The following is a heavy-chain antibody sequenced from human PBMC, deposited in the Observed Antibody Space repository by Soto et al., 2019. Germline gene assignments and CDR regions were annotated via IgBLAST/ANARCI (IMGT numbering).Heavy chain of an antibody. V-gene: IGHV1-8*01. CDR3: ARGPTYYYGSGSYWGWYYYYYMDV. CDR2: MNPNSGNT. Sequence: ASVKVSCKASGYTFPSYDINWVRQATGQGLEWMGWMNPNSGNTGYAQKFQGRVTMTRNTPISTAYMELSSLRSEDTAVYYCARGPTYYYGSGSYWGWYYYYYMDVWGKGTTVTVSS. CDR1: GYTFPSYD. D-gene: IGHD3-10*01. J-gene: IGHJ6*03.